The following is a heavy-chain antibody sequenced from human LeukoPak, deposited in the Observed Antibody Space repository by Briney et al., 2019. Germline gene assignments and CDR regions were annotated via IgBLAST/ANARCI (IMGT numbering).Heavy chain of an antibody. CDR2: ISSSGSTI. CDR3: ARDHGPYYYGSGSPYNWFDP. Sequence: GGSLRLSCAASGFTFSSYNMNWVRQAPGKGLEWVSYISSSGSTIYYADSVKGRFTISRDNAKNSLYLQMNSLRAEDTAVYYCARDHGPYYYGSGSPYNWFDPWGQGTLVTVSS. J-gene: IGHJ5*02. D-gene: IGHD3-10*01. V-gene: IGHV3-48*04. CDR1: GFTFSSYN.